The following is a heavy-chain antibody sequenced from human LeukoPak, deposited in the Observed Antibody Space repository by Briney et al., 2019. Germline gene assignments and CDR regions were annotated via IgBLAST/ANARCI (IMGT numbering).Heavy chain of an antibody. CDR3: ARVVLAVEYYFDY. V-gene: IGHV3-66*02. CDR2: IYSGGST. Sequence: GGSLSLSCAASGFTVSSNYMSWVRQAPGKGLEWVSVIYSGGSTYYADSVKGRFTISRDNSKNTLYLQMNSLRAEDTAVYYCARVVLAVEYYFDYWGQGTLVTVSS. CDR1: GFTVSSNY. D-gene: IGHD6-19*01. J-gene: IGHJ4*02.